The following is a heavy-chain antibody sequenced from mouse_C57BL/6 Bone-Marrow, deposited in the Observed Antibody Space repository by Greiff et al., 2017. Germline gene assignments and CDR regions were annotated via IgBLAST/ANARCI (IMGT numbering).Heavy chain of an antibody. CDR1: GFTFSDYY. CDR3: ARHEFAY. Sequence: VKLMESGGGLVQPGGSLKLSCAASGFTFSDYYMYWVRQTPEKRLEWVAYISNGGGSTYYPDTVKGRFTISRDNAKNTLYLQMSRLKSEDTAMYYCARHEFAYWGQGTLVTVSA. V-gene: IGHV5-12*01. J-gene: IGHJ3*01. CDR2: ISNGGGST.